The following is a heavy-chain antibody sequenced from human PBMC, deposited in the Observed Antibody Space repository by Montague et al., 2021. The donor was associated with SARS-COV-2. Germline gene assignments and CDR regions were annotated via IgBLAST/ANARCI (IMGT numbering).Heavy chain of an antibody. CDR2: INHSGST. Sequence: SETLSLTCAVYGGSFSGYYWSWIRQPPGKGLEWIGEINHSGSTNYNPSLKSRVTISVDTSKNQLSLKLSSVTAADTAVYYCARGRRILLWFGELLSGGDYHGMDVWGQGTTVTVSS. J-gene: IGHJ6*02. V-gene: IGHV4-34*01. D-gene: IGHD3-10*01. CDR1: GGSFSGYY. CDR3: ARGRRILLWFGELLSGGDYHGMDV.